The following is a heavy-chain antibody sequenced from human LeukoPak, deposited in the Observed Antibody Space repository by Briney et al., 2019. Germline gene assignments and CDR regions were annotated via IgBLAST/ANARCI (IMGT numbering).Heavy chain of an antibody. V-gene: IGHV4-59*08. CDR2: IFYSGST. CDR1: GGSISSYY. D-gene: IGHD2-2*02. CDR3: ARQGGLYFSI. J-gene: IGHJ3*02. Sequence: SETLSLTCTVSGGSISSYYWSWIRQPPGKGLEWIGNIFYSGSTNYSPSLKSRVTISVDTAKNQFSLKLSSVTAADTAVYYCARQGGLYFSIWGQRTMVTASS.